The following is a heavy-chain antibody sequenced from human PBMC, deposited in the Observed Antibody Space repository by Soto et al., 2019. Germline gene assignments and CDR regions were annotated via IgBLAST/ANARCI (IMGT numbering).Heavy chain of an antibody. CDR3: AKERGRNRNFAMDV. CDR1: GLTFSDYG. CDR2: ISYDGSFV. D-gene: IGHD1-1*01. J-gene: IGHJ6*02. V-gene: IGHV3-30*18. Sequence: QTGGSLRLSCVVSGLTFSDYGFHWVRQAPGKGLDWVAAISYDGSFVYYADSVRGRFTISRDNSRNTLDLQMNTLRHEDTAVYYCAKERGRNRNFAMDVWGQGTSVTV.